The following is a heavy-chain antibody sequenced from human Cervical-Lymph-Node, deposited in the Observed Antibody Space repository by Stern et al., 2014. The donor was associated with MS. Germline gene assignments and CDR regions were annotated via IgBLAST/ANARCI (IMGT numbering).Heavy chain of an antibody. CDR3: ARDGPNYDHNGRGDAFDV. V-gene: IGHV3-33*05. D-gene: IGHD3-22*01. Sequence: MQLVESGGGVVQPGGSLRLSCAASGFPFSGHGLHWVRQAPGKGLEWVALISYDGSNKWYAESVKGRFTISRDSSRNTMFLQMNTLRLEDAAVYYCARDGPNYDHNGRGDAFDVWGQGAMVTVSP. J-gene: IGHJ3*01. CDR1: GFPFSGHG. CDR2: ISYDGSNK.